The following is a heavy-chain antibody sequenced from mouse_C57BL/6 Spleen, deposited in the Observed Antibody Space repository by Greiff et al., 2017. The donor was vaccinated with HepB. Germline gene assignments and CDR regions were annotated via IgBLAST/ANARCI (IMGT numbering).Heavy chain of an antibody. J-gene: IGHJ2*01. Sequence: QVQLQQPGAELVKPGASVKMSCKASGYTFTSYWLTWVKQRPGQGLEWIGDIYPGSGSTNYNEKFKSKATLTVDTASSTAYMQLSSLTSEDSAVYYCARGGFYFDYWGQGTTLTVSS. CDR1: GYTFTSYW. CDR2: IYPGSGST. CDR3: ARGGFYFDY. V-gene: IGHV1-55*01.